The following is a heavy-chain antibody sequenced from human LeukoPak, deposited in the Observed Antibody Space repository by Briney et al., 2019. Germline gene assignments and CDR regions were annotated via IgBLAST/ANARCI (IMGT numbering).Heavy chain of an antibody. D-gene: IGHD3-22*01. CDR3: ARSLYYYDSSGY. CDR2: IYYSGST. V-gene: IGHV4-31*03. J-gene: IGHJ4*02. Sequence: SETLSLTCTVSGGSISSGGYYWSWIRQHPGKGLEWIGYIYYSGSTYYNPSLKSRVTISVDTSKNQFSLKLSSVTAADTAVYYCARSLYYYDSSGYWGQGTLVTVSS. CDR1: GGSISSGGYY.